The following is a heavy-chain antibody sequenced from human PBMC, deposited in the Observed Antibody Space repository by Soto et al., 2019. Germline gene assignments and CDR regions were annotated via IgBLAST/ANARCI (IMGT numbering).Heavy chain of an antibody. V-gene: IGHV3-33*01. D-gene: IGHD3-10*01. CDR1: GLTFRSFG. CDR2: IWADGTNK. Sequence: QVQLVESGGGVVQPGKSLRLSCAASGLTFRSFGMHWARQAPGKGLEWLAAIWADGTNKYYADSVKGRFTVSRDNSKHTLYLRMNILSVEDTAVYYCARDQVTLAPMHVWGAGTTVIVSS. CDR3: ARDQVTLAPMHV. J-gene: IGHJ6*04.